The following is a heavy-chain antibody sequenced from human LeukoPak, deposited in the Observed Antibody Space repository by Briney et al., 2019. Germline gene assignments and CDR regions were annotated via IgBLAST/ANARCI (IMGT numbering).Heavy chain of an antibody. CDR2: IWYDGSNK. Sequence: GGSLRLSCAASGFTFSSYGMHWVRQAPGKGLEWVAVIWYDGSNKYYADSVKSRFTISRDNSKNTLYLQMNSLRAEDTAVYYCATTMTTVTTSDYWGQGTLVTVSS. J-gene: IGHJ4*02. CDR1: GFTFSSYG. CDR3: ATTMTTVTTSDY. V-gene: IGHV3-33*01. D-gene: IGHD4-17*01.